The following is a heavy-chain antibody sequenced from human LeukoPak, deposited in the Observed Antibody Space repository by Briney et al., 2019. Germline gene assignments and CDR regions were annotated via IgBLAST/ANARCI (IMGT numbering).Heavy chain of an antibody. CDR1: GYTFTSYE. Sequence: GASVKVSCKASGYTFTSYEINWVRQATGQGLEWMGWMNPNSGNTGYAQKFQGRVTMTRNTSISTAYMELSSLRSEDTAVYYCARVRAVARDRYYFDYWGQGTLVTVSS. CDR2: MNPNSGNT. CDR3: ARVRAVARDRYYFDY. J-gene: IGHJ4*02. D-gene: IGHD6-19*01. V-gene: IGHV1-8*01.